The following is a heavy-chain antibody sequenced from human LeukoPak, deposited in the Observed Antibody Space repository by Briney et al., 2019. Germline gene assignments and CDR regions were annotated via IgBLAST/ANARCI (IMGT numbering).Heavy chain of an antibody. V-gene: IGHV4-30-2*01. J-gene: IGHJ4*02. D-gene: IGHD2/OR15-2a*01. CDR1: GGSISSGGYS. CDR3: ARAPFLRRMLGFDY. Sequence: SQTPSLTCAVSGGSISSGGYSWSWIRQPPGKGLEWIGYIYHSGSTYYNPSLKSRVTISVDRSKNQFSLKLSSVTAADTAVYYCARAPFLRRMLGFDYWGQGTLVTVSS. CDR2: IYHSGST.